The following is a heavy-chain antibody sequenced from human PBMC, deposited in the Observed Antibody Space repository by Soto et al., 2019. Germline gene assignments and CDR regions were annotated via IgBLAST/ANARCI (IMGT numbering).Heavy chain of an antibody. Sequence: SETLYFTCTVSCGSISSSSYYWGWIRQPPGKGLEWIGSIYYSGSTYYNPSLTSRVTISVDTSKNQFSLKLSSVAAADTAVYYCATGDGYRDLRTIFYDWGQGTLVTVSS. CDR3: ATGDGYRDLRTIFYD. CDR1: CGSISSSSYY. V-gene: IGHV4-39*01. J-gene: IGHJ4*02. D-gene: IGHD4-17*01. CDR2: IYYSGST.